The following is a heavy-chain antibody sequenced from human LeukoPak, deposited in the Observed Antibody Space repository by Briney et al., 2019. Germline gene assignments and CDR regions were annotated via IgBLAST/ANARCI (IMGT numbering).Heavy chain of an antibody. J-gene: IGHJ3*02. Sequence: PGGSLRLSCAASGSTFSSYWMSWVRQAPGKGLEWVANIKQDGSEKYYVDSVKGRFTISRDNAKNSLYLQMNTLRAEDTAVYYCAGIGIRGFWSGLDAFDIWGQGTMVTVSS. V-gene: IGHV3-7*01. CDR2: IKQDGSEK. CDR1: GSTFSSYW. D-gene: IGHD3-3*01. CDR3: AGIGIRGFWSGLDAFDI.